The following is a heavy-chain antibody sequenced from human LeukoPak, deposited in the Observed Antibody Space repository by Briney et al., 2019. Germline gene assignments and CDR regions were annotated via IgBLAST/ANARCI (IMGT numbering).Heavy chain of an antibody. J-gene: IGHJ4*02. CDR3: AKDPADSSGYYAPFDY. Sequence: GGSLRLSCSASGFIFSSYAMHWVRQAPGKGLEYVSGISFNGGNTYLADSVKGRFTISRDNSKNTLYLQMNSLRAEDTAVYYCAKDPADSSGYYAPFDYWGQGTLVTVSS. CDR1: GFIFSSYA. D-gene: IGHD3-22*01. V-gene: IGHV3-64*04. CDR2: ISFNGGNT.